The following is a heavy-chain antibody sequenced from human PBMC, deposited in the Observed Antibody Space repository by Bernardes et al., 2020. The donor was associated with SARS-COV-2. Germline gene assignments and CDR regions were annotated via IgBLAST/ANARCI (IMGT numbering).Heavy chain of an antibody. Sequence: ASLKVSCKASGYTFTTYVISWVRQAPGQGLEWMGAISAYNGHTNYAQKFQGRVTMTTDTSTSTAYMELRSLRSEDTAVYYCARGDDTSALDYWGQGTLVTVSS. J-gene: IGHJ4*02. CDR2: ISAYNGHT. V-gene: IGHV1-18*04. CDR1: GYTFTTYV. CDR3: ARGDDTSALDY.